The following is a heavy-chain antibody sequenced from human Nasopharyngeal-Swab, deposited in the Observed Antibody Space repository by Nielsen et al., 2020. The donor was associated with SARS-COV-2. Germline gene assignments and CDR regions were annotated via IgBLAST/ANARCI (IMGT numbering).Heavy chain of an antibody. CDR1: GYSLTSYW. CDR3: ASGLVVVTAIRRSSYAFDV. CDR2: IYPGYSDT. D-gene: IGHD2-21*02. V-gene: IGHV5-51*01. J-gene: IGHJ3*01. Sequence: GESLKISCKGSGYSLTSYWIGWVRQMPGKGLEWMGVIYPGYSDTRYIHSFQGQVTISADKSLSTAYLQWSSLKASDTAMYYCASGLVVVTAIRRSSYAFDVWGQGTMVTVSS.